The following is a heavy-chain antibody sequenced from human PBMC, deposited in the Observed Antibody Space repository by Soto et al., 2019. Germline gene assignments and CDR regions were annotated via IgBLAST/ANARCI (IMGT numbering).Heavy chain of an antibody. V-gene: IGHV4-39*01. CDR1: GGSISISSYY. Sequence: KPSETLSLACTFSGGSISISSYYWGGIRQPPGKGLEWIGSIYYSGSTYYNPSLKSRVTISVDTSKNQFSLKLSSVTAADTAVYYCARRGRGTYYYDSSGHKDVWGHGTTVTVSS. CDR2: IYYSGST. CDR3: ARRGRGTYYYDSSGHKDV. D-gene: IGHD3-22*01. J-gene: IGHJ6*02.